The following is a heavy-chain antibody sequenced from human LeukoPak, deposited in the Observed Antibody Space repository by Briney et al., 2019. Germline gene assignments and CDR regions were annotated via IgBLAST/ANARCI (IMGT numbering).Heavy chain of an antibody. CDR2: ISSSSSYT. J-gene: IGHJ4*02. CDR1: GFTFSSYS. D-gene: IGHD5-18*01. Sequence: GGSLRLSCAASGFTFSSYSMNWVRQAPGKGLEWVSSISSSSSYTYYADSVKGRFTISRDNAKNSLYLQMNSLRAEDTAVYYCARDRGYSYPSPVDYWGQGTLVTVSS. V-gene: IGHV3-21*01. CDR3: ARDRGYSYPSPVDY.